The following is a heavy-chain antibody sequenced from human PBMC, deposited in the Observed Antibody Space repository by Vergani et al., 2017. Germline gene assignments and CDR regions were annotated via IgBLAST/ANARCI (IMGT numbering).Heavy chain of an antibody. CDR3: ARRFTGYYRDYYYCGMDF. CDR2: IIPIFGTA. D-gene: IGHD3-9*01. Sequence: QVQLVHSGAEVKKPGSSVKVSCKASGGTFSSYAISWVRQAPGQGLEWMGRIIPIFGTANYAQKFQGRVTITADESTSTASMQLSSLRSEDTAVYYCARRFTGYYRDYYYCGMDFWGQGITVTVS. J-gene: IGHJ6*02. V-gene: IGHV1-69*15. CDR1: GGTFSSYA.